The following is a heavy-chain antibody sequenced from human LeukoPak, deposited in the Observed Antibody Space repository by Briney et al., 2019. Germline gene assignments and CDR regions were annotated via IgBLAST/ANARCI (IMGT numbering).Heavy chain of an antibody. CDR2: IKQDGSKK. V-gene: IGHV3-7*04. CDR3: TRVGYIDEGIDY. J-gene: IGHJ4*02. Sequence: GGSLRLSCVASGFPFSSYWMTWVRQAPGKGLEWVANIKQDGSKKSYVDSVKGRFTISRDNAKNSLYLQMNSLRVEDTAIYYCTRVGYIDEGIDYWGQGTLVTVSS. D-gene: IGHD5-24*01. CDR1: GFPFSSYW.